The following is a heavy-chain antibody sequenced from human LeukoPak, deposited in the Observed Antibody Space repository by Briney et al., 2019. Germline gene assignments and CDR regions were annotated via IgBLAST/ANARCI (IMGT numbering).Heavy chain of an antibody. CDR1: GGSFSGYY. Sequence: SETLSLTCAVYGGSFSGYYWSCIRQPPGKGLEWIGEINHSGSTNYNPSLKSRVTISVDTSKNQFSLKLSSVTAADTAVYYCARGLPVAGFDYWGQGTLVTVSS. CDR3: ARGLPVAGFDY. CDR2: INHSGST. V-gene: IGHV4-34*01. J-gene: IGHJ4*02. D-gene: IGHD6-19*01.